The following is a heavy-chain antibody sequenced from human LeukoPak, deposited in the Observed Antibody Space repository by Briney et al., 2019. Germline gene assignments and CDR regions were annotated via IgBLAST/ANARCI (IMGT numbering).Heavy chain of an antibody. CDR2: INSDGSST. D-gene: IGHD4-23*01. CDR1: GFTFSSYW. V-gene: IGHV3-74*01. CDR3: AGVRGLRWDYYYYMDV. J-gene: IGHJ6*03. Sequence: GGSLRLSCAASGFTFSSYWMHWVRQAPGKGLVWVSRINSDGSSTSYADSVKGRFTISRDNAKNTLFLQMNSLRAEDTAGYYCAGVRGLRWDYYYYMDVWGKGTTVTVSS.